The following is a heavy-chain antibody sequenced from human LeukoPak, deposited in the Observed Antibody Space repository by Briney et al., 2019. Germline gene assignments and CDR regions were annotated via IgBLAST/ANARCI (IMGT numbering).Heavy chain of an antibody. Sequence: SETLSLTCTVSGGSIGSYYWSWIRQPPGKGLEWIGYIYYSGSTNYNPSLKSRVTISVDTSKNQFSLKLSSVTAADTAVYYCARLHQDYDYVWGNPRGFDPWAREPWSPSPQ. CDR1: GGSIGSYY. D-gene: IGHD3-16*01. J-gene: IGHJ5*02. CDR3: ARLHQDYDYVWGNPRGFDP. V-gene: IGHV4-59*08. CDR2: IYYSGST.